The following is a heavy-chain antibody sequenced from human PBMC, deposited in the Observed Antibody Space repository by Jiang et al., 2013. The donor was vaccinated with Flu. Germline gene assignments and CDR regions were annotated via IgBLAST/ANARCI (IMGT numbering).Heavy chain of an antibody. Sequence: SGAEVKKPGASVKVSCKASGYTFTSYAMHWVRQAPGQRLEWMGWINAGNGNTKYSQKFQGRVTITRDTSASTAYMELSSLRSEDTAVYYCARVGGYSYGYYYYGMDVWGQGTTVTVSS. CDR1: GYTFTSYA. D-gene: IGHD5-18*01. V-gene: IGHV1-3*01. CDR3: ARVGGYSYGYYYYGMDV. J-gene: IGHJ6*02. CDR2: INAGNGNT.